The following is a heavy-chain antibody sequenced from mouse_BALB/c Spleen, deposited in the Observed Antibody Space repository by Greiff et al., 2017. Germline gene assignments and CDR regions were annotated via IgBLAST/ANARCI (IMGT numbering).Heavy chain of an antibody. J-gene: IGHJ4*01. CDR1: GFSLTSYG. D-gene: IGHD1-1*01. CDR3: ARCPITTVVHYYAMDY. CDR2: IWAGGST. V-gene: IGHV2-9*02. Sequence: QVHVKESGPGLVAPSQSLSITCTVSGFSLTSYGVHWVRQPPGKGLEWLGVIWAGGSTNYNSALMSRLSISKDNSKSQVFLKMNSLQTDDTAMYYCARCPITTVVHYYAMDYWGQGTSVTVSS.